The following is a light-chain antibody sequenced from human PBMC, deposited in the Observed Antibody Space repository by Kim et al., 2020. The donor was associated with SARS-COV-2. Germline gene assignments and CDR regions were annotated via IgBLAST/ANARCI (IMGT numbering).Light chain of an antibody. CDR1: KLGDKY. CDR3: QAWDSSTANYV. V-gene: IGLV3-1*01. J-gene: IGLJ1*01. Sequence: YELTQPPSVSVSPGQTASITCSGDKLGDKYACWYQQKPGQSPVLVIYQDSKRPSGIPERFSGFNSGNTATLTISGTQAMDEADYYCQAWDSSTANYVFGTGTKVTVL. CDR2: QDS.